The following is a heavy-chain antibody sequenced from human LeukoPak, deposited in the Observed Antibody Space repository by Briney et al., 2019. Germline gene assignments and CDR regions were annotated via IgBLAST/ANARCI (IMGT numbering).Heavy chain of an antibody. CDR3: ARVDNWGSSGAFDI. V-gene: IGHV1-69*13. CDR1: GGTFSSYT. D-gene: IGHD6-6*01. CDR2: IIPIFDTA. J-gene: IGHJ3*02. Sequence: ASVKVSCKASGGTFSSYTFSWVRQAPGQGPEWMGGIIPIFDTANYAQKFQGRVTITADESTSTAYMELSSLRSEDTAVYYCARVDNWGSSGAFDIWGQGTMVTVSS.